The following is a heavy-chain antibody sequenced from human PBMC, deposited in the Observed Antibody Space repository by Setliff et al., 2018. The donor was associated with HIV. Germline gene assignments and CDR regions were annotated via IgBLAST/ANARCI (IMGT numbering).Heavy chain of an antibody. V-gene: IGHV4-61*09. CDR3: AGQDLAEVRWYYMDY. J-gene: IGHJ4*02. CDR1: GGSISRGNYY. D-gene: IGHD2-15*01. CDR2: IHITGNT. Sequence: PSETLSLTCSVSGGSISRGNYYWTWIRQSAGKGLEWIGHIHITGNTDYNPSLKSRVTISLDTARNQFSLELTSVTAADTAVYFCAGQDLAEVRWYYMDYWGQGALVTVSS.